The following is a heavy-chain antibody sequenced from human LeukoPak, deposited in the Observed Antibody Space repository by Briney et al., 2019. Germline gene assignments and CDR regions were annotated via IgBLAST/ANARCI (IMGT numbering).Heavy chain of an antibody. V-gene: IGHV3-7*03. Sequence: PGGFLRLSCAASGFTFSNYWMSWVRQAPGKGLEWVANINQDGSEKYYVDSVRGRFTISRDNAENSLYLQMNSLRAEDTAVYYCARTWMYSNYFRGQGTLVTVSS. CDR3: ARTWMYSNYF. CDR2: INQDGSEK. J-gene: IGHJ4*02. D-gene: IGHD4-11*01. CDR1: GFTFSNYW.